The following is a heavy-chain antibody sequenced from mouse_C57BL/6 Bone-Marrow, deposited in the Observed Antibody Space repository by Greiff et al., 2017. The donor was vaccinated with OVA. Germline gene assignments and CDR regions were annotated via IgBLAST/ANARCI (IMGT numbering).Heavy chain of an antibody. CDR2: IDPSDSYT. CDR1: GYTFTSYW. CDR3: ARPYGSSTPFAY. V-gene: IGHV1-69*01. Sequence: QVQLQQPGAELVMPGASVKLSCKASGYTFTSYWMHWVKQRPGQGLEWIGEIDPSDSYTNYNQKFKGKSTLTVDKSSSTAYMQLSSLTSEDSAVYYCARPYGSSTPFAYGGQGTLVTVSA. J-gene: IGHJ3*01. D-gene: IGHD1-1*01.